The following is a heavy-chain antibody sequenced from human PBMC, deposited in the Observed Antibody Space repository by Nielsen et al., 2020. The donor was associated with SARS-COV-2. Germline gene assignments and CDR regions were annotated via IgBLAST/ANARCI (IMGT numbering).Heavy chain of an antibody. CDR1: GFTLRNYW. D-gene: IGHD6-19*01. Sequence: GSLRLSCAASGFTLRNYWMNWVRQAPGKGLEWVANIEEDGSDKFYLDSVKGRFTISRDNAKNSLYLQMNSLRAEDTAVYYCTRVSSMWLTYMDVWGQGTTVTVSS. J-gene: IGHJ6*02. V-gene: IGHV3-7*01. CDR2: IEEDGSDK. CDR3: TRVSSMWLTYMDV.